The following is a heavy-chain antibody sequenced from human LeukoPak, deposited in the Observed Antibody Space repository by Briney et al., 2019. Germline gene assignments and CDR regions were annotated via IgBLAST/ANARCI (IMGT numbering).Heavy chain of an antibody. CDR2: ISSSSSYI. CDR3: ARDALGYSSGWYQL. J-gene: IGHJ4*02. CDR1: GFTFSSYS. D-gene: IGHD6-19*01. Sequence: GGSLRLSCAASGFTFSSYSMNWVRQAPGKGLEWVSSISSSSSYIYYADSVKGRFTISRDNAKNSLYLQMNSLRAEDTAVYYCARDALGYSSGWYQLWGQGTLVTVSS. V-gene: IGHV3-21*01.